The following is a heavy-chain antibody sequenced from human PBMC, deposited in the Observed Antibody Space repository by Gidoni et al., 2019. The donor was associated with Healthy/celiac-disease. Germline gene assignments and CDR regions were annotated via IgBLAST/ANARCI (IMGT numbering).Heavy chain of an antibody. CDR2: INHSGST. Sequence: QVQLQQWGAGLLKPSETLSLTCAVYGGSFSGYYWSWIRQPPGKVLEWLGEINHSGSTNYNPSLKSRVTISVDTSKNQFSLKLSSVTAAETAVYYCARGGMVRGVNYWGQGTLVTVSS. J-gene: IGHJ4*02. D-gene: IGHD3-10*01. V-gene: IGHV4-34*01. CDR3: ARGGMVRGVNY. CDR1: GGSFSGYY.